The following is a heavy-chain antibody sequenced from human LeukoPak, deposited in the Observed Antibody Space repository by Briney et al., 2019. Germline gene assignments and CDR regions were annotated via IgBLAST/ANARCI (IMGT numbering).Heavy chain of an antibody. J-gene: IGHJ3*02. Sequence: SETLSLTCTVSGGSISSGSYYWSWIRQPAGKGLEWIGRIYTSGSTNYNPSLKSRVTISVDTSKNQFSLKLSSVTAADTAVYYCARLQFGSFDIWGQGTMVTVSS. CDR2: IYTSGST. CDR1: GGSISSGSYY. D-gene: IGHD4-11*01. V-gene: IGHV4-61*02. CDR3: ARLQFGSFDI.